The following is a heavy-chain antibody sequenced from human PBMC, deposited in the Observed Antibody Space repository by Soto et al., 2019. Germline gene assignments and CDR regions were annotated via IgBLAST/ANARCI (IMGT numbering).Heavy chain of an antibody. CDR2: IRSKANSYAT. CDR1: GFTFSDSP. J-gene: IGHJ6*02. V-gene: IGHV3-73*01. Sequence: PGESLKISCAASGFTFSDSPMHWVRQASGKGLEWVGRIRSKANSYATAYAASVKGRFTISRDDSKNTAYLQMNSLKTEDTAVYYCANSRFLEWLLPNEDYYYYGMDVWGQGTTVTVSS. CDR3: ANSRFLEWLLPNEDYYYYGMDV. D-gene: IGHD3-3*01.